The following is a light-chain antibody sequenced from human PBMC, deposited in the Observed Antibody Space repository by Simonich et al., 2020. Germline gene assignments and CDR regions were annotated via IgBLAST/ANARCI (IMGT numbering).Light chain of an antibody. V-gene: IGLV2-14*03. Sequence: QSALTQPASVSGSPGQSITISCPGTNSDVGGFNYVSWYHQHPGKAPKLMIYDVSNRPSGVSNRFSGSKSGNTASLTISGLQAEDEADYYCSSYTSSTHVVFGGGTKLTVL. J-gene: IGLJ2*01. CDR2: DVS. CDR3: SSYTSSTHVV. CDR1: NSDVGGFNY.